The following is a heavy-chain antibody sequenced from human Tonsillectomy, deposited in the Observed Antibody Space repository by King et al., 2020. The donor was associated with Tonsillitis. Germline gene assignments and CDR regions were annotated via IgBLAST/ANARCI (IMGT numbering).Heavy chain of an antibody. Sequence: VQLVESGGGLVQPGGSLRLSCRGSGFTFSSYSMNWVRQAPGKGLEWVSYITSSSSTIYYADSVKGRFTISRDNGKNSLYLQMNSLRAEDTAVYYCARDLAAARTAYYYYGMDVWGQGTTVTVSS. CDR3: ARDLAAARTAYYYYGMDV. J-gene: IGHJ6*02. V-gene: IGHV3-48*01. CDR1: GFTFSSYS. CDR2: ITSSSSTI. D-gene: IGHD6-13*01.